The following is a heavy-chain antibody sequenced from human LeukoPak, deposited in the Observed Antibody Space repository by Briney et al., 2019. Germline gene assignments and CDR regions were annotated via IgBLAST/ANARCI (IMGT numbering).Heavy chain of an antibody. Sequence: TSETLSLTCAVYGGSFSGYYWSWIRQPPGKGLEWIGEINHSGSTNYNPSLKSRVTMSVDTSKNQFSLKLSSVTAADTAVYYCARCTRVTAYDILTGSNYGMDVWGQGTTVTVSS. CDR3: ARCTRVTAYDILTGSNYGMDV. CDR2: INHSGST. V-gene: IGHV4-34*01. CDR1: GGSFSGYY. D-gene: IGHD3-9*01. J-gene: IGHJ6*02.